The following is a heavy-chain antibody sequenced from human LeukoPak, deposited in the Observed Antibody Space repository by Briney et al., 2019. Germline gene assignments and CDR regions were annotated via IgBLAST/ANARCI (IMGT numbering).Heavy chain of an antibody. CDR3: SRGPEFHYYYYYMDV. CDR1: GGSISTYY. D-gene: IGHD3-10*01. V-gene: IGHV4-4*07. J-gene: IGHJ6*03. CDR2: IYTSGST. Sequence: SETLSLTCTVSGGSISTYYWSWVRQPAGKGLEWIGRIYTSGSTNYNPSLKSRVTMSVDTSKNQFSLKLSSVTAADTAVYYCSRGPEFHYYYYYMDVWGKGTTDTVSS.